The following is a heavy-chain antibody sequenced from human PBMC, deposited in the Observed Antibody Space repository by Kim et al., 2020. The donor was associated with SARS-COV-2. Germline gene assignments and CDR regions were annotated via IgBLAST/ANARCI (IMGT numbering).Heavy chain of an antibody. D-gene: IGHD2-15*01. J-gene: IGHJ4*02. CDR3: AKEARGLEVGGHHDY. V-gene: IGHV3-30*18. CDR1: GFTFSSYG. Sequence: GGSLRLSCAASGFTFSSYGMHWVRQAPGKGLEWVAVISYDGSNKYYADSVKGRFTISRDNSKNTLYLQMNSLRAEDTAVYYCAKEARGLEVGGHHDYWGQGTLVTVSS. CDR2: ISYDGSNK.